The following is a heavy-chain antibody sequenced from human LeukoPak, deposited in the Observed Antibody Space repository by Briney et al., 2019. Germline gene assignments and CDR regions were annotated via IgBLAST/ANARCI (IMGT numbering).Heavy chain of an antibody. D-gene: IGHD4-17*01. V-gene: IGHV4-39*07. CDR1: GGSISSSSYY. CDR3: ARRHMPTVPH. CDR2: IYYSGST. J-gene: IGHJ1*01. Sequence: SETLSLTCTVSGGSISSSSYYWGWIRQPPGKGLEWIGSIYYSGSTYYNPSLKSRVTISVDTSNNQFSLKLSSVTSAGTTVYYCARRHMPTVPHWAQGPLVPVPS.